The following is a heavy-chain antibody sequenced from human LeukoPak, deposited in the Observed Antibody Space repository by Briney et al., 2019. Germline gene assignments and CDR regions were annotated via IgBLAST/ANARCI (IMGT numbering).Heavy chain of an antibody. CDR2: GDYSGGT. V-gene: IGHV4-39*07. D-gene: IGHD6-19*01. CDR1: GDSFTSVTDY. Sequence: PSETLSLTCTVSGDSFTSVTDYWAWIRQPPGKGLEWIATGDYSGGTYYNPSLESRVAVSADMSKNQISLQLTSVTGADTAVYYCARVGIAVAGGPAAWGQGTLVTVSS. J-gene: IGHJ5*02. CDR3: ARVGIAVAGGPAA.